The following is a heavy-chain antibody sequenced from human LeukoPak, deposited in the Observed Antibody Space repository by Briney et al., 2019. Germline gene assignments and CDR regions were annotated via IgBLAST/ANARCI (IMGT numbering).Heavy chain of an antibody. J-gene: IGHJ4*02. Sequence: SETLSLTCTVSGGSISSYYWSWIRQPPGKGLEWIGYIYYSGSTNYNPSLKSRVTISVDTSKNQFSLKLSSVTAADTAVYYCASAVAGTPNFDYWGQGTLVTVSS. D-gene: IGHD6-19*01. CDR3: ASAVAGTPNFDY. CDR2: IYYSGST. V-gene: IGHV4-59*01. CDR1: GGSISSYY.